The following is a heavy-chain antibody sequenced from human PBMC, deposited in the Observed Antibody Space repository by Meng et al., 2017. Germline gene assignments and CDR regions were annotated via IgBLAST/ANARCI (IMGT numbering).Heavy chain of an antibody. CDR1: GGSISSSSYY. CDR2: IYYSGST. Sequence: SETLSLTCTVSGGSISSSSYYWGWIRQPPGKGLEWIGSIYYSGSTYYSPSLKSRVTISVDTSKNQFSLKLSSVTAADTAVYYCARNPLRYCSSTSCPPVHWGQGTRVTGYS. CDR3: ARNPLRYCSSTSCPPVH. D-gene: IGHD2-2*01. V-gene: IGHV4-39*07. J-gene: IGHJ4*02.